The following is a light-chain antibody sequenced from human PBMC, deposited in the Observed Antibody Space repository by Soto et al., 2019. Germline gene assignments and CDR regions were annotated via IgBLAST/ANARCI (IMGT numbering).Light chain of an antibody. Sequence: QSALTQPASVSGSPGQSITISCTGTSSDVGAYNYVSWYQQHPGKAPKLMIYDVSNRPSGVSNRFSGSKSGNTASLTISGRQAEDEAEYYCSSYTSSSTLVFGGGTKLTVL. J-gene: IGLJ2*01. CDR3: SSYTSSSTLV. CDR1: SSDVGAYNY. CDR2: DVS. V-gene: IGLV2-14*01.